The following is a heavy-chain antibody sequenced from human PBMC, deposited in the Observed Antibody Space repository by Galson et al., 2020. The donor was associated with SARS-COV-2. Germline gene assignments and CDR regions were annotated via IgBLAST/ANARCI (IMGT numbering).Heavy chain of an antibody. CDR2: IKQDGSQK. Sequence: GGSLRLSCAVYGFIFSDYWMTWVRQPPGKGLEWVANIKQDGSQKHYMDSVNGRFTVSRDNPRNSLYLQMNSLRAEDTAVYYCARGYGGDAAWGQGTLVTVSS. CDR3: ARGYGGDAA. CDR1: GFIFSDYW. J-gene: IGHJ5*02. D-gene: IGHD4-17*01. V-gene: IGHV3-7*01.